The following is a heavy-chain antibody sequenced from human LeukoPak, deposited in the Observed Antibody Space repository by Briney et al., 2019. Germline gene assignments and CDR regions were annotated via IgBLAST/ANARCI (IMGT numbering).Heavy chain of an antibody. CDR2: IYSSEST. J-gene: IGHJ5*02. Sequence: PSETLSLTCTVSGGSINTNYWSWIRQPPGKGLEWIGYIYSSESTNYNPSLKGRVTISLDTSKNQFSLRLTSVTAADTAVYYCARGRIWSGHHTTWFDPWGQGTLVTVSS. CDR3: ARGRIWSGHHTTWFDP. V-gene: IGHV4-59*01. D-gene: IGHD3-3*01. CDR1: GGSINTNY.